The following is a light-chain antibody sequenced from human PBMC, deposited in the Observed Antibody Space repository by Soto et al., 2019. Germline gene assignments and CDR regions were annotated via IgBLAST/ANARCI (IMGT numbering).Light chain of an antibody. CDR1: SSDVGGYNY. J-gene: IGLJ1*01. CDR2: EVN. Sequence: SVLTQPASAYGSPGQSVTISSTGTSSDVGGYNYVSWYQQHPCKAPELMIYEVNKRPSGVPDRFSDSKSGNTASLTVSGLQAEDEADYYCASYAGGNYVFGTGTKVTXL. V-gene: IGLV2-8*01. CDR3: ASYAGGNYV.